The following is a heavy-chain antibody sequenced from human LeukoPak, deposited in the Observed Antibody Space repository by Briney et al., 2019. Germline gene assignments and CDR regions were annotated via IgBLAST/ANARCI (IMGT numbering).Heavy chain of an antibody. CDR1: GGSISSYY. J-gene: IGHJ4*02. V-gene: IGHV4-59*01. D-gene: IGHD2-21*02. CDR3: AACGGDCYSFDY. CDR2: IYYSGST. Sequence: SETLSLTCTVSGGSISSYYWSRIRQPPGKGLEWIGYIYYSGSTNYNPSLKSRVTISVDTSKNQFSLKLSSVTAADTAVYYCAACGGDCYSFDYWGQGTLVTVSS.